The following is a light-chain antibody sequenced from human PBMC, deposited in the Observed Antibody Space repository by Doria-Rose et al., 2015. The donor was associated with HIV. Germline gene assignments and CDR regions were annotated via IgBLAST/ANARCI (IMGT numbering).Light chain of an antibody. J-gene: IGKJ3*01. CDR1: QSLLYTSKNY. CDR3: QQYYDTPS. CDR2: WAS. V-gene: IGKV4-1*01. Sequence: DIRVTQSPESLGMSLGERATLNCKSNQSLLYTSKNYLAWYQQKPGQRPKLLIYWASTRRSGVPARFSGSGSGTDFTLTISSLEAEDVAVYYCQQYYDTPSFGPGTTVDIK.